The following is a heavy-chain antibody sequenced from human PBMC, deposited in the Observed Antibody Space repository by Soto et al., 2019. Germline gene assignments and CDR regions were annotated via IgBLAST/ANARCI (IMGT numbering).Heavy chain of an antibody. CDR2: INYSGNI. CDR3: ARGGYVFWSGFPPYFDY. D-gene: IGHD3-3*01. V-gene: IGHV4-34*01. Sequence: SETLSLTCAVHGASFSGYQWTWIRQTPGKGLEWIGEINYSGNINYNPSLKSRVTISVDTSKNQISLKLSSVTAADTAVYYCARGGYVFWSGFPPYFDYCCKGTLVTVSS. CDR1: GASFSGYQ. J-gene: IGHJ4*02.